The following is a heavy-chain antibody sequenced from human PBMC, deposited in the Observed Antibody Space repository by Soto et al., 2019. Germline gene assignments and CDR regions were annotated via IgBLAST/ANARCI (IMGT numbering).Heavy chain of an antibody. Sequence: GESLKISCKGSGYSFTSYWIGWVRQMPGKGLEWMGIIYPGDSDTRYSPSFQGQVTISADKSISTAYLQWSSLKASDTAMYYCARHKAHYDILTGYLYYYYYGMDVWGQGTTVTV. D-gene: IGHD3-9*01. V-gene: IGHV5-51*01. J-gene: IGHJ6*02. CDR2: IYPGDSDT. CDR1: GYSFTSYW. CDR3: ARHKAHYDILTGYLYYYYYGMDV.